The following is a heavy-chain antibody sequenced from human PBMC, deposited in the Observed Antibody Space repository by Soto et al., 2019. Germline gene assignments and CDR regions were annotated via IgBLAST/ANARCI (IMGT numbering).Heavy chain of an antibody. V-gene: IGHV4-59*01. D-gene: IGHD3-22*01. CDR3: ARGNYYYDSSIYPHYFDY. J-gene: IGHJ4*02. CDR1: GGSISSYY. Sequence: SETLSLTCTVSGGSISSYYWSWIRQPPGKGLEWIGYIYYSGSTNYNPSLKSRVTISVDTSKNQFSLKLSSVTAADTAVYYCARGNYYYDSSIYPHYFDYWGQGTLVTVSS. CDR2: IYYSGST.